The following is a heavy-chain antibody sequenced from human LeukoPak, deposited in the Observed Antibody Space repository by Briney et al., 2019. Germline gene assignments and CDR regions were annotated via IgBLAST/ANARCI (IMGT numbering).Heavy chain of an antibody. V-gene: IGHV3-7*01. CDR2: IKQAGSET. D-gene: IGHD3-3*01. CDR1: GFTFSNYW. Sequence: GGSLRLSCAASGFTFSNYWMAWVRQAPGKGLEWVANIKQAGSETHYVDSVKGRFTISRDNAKNSLYLQMNSLRAEDTAVYFCARVEKGFWSGFKMDVWGKGTAVTVSS. J-gene: IGHJ6*04. CDR3: ARVEKGFWSGFKMDV.